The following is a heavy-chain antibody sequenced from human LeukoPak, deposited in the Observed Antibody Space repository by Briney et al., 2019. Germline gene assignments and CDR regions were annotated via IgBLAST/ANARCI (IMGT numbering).Heavy chain of an antibody. D-gene: IGHD4-17*01. Sequence: GGSLRLPCAASGFTFSSCGFHWVRQAPGKGLEWGALISYDGSNKYYADSVKGRFTISRDNSKNTLYLQMISLRAEDTAVYYCAKGIKGVTTWTNAFDIWGQGTMVTVSS. V-gene: IGHV3-30*18. CDR2: ISYDGSNK. CDR1: GFTFSSCG. CDR3: AKGIKGVTTWTNAFDI. J-gene: IGHJ3*02.